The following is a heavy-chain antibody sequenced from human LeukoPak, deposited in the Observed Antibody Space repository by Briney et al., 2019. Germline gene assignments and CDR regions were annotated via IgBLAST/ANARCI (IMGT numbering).Heavy chain of an antibody. Sequence: SETLSLTCTVSGYSISSGYYWGWIRQPPGKGLEWIGSIYHSGSTYYNPSLKSRVTISVDTSKNQFSLKLSSVTAADTAVYYCARHRSPRLTDYFDYWGQGTLVTVSS. D-gene: IGHD1-14*01. CDR1: GYSISSGYY. J-gene: IGHJ4*02. CDR3: ARHRSPRLTDYFDY. CDR2: IYHSGST. V-gene: IGHV4-38-2*02.